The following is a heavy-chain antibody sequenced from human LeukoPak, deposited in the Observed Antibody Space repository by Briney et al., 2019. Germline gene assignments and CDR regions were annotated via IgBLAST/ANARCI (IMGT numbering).Heavy chain of an antibody. D-gene: IGHD6-19*01. V-gene: IGHV3-9*01. J-gene: IGHJ6*03. Sequence: GGSLRLSCAASGFTFDDYAMHWVRQAPGKGLEWVSGISWNSGSIGYADSVKGRFTISRDNAKNSLYLPMNSLRAEDTALYYCAKVRAVAGPGLFYYYYMDVWGKGTTVTVSS. CDR1: GFTFDDYA. CDR2: ISWNSGSI. CDR3: AKVRAVAGPGLFYYYYMDV.